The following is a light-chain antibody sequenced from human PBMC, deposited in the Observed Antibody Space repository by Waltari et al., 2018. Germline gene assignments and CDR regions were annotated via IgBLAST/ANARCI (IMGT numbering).Light chain of an antibody. Sequence: DIQMTQSPSSVSASVGDRVTIACRASQDIKSWLGWYQQKPGRAPKLLIYGVSNLNPGVPSRFSGSGSGTHFTLTISNLQPDDFASYFCQQADSSPVTFGGGTKVDMK. CDR2: GVS. V-gene: IGKV1-12*01. CDR3: QQADSSPVT. CDR1: QDIKSW. J-gene: IGKJ4*01.